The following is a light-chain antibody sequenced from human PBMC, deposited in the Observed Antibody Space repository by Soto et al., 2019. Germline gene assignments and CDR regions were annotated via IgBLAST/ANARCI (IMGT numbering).Light chain of an antibody. CDR1: SSDVCTYNY. J-gene: IGLJ3*02. Sequence: QSALTQPASVSGSPGQSITISCTGTSSDVCTYNYVSWYQHRPGKAPKLMIYDVSYRPSGVSNRFSGSKSANTASLTISGLQAEDEADYYCSSYTTSNTQVFGGGTKVTVL. V-gene: IGLV2-14*01. CDR2: DVS. CDR3: SSYTTSNTQV.